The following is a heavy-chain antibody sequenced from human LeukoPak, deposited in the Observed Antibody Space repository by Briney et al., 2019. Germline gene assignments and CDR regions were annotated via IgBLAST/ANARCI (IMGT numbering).Heavy chain of an antibody. Sequence: SETLSLTCTVSGGSMNSYHWSWIRQSPGKGLEWIGYVSHSESSLYNPSFKSRVIISVDASKNQFSLSLTSVTAADTAVYYCASHYHHSGTDYWGQGSLVIVSS. CDR3: ASHYHHSGTDY. J-gene: IGHJ4*02. CDR1: GGSMNSYH. V-gene: IGHV4-59*08. CDR2: VSHSESS. D-gene: IGHD3-10*01.